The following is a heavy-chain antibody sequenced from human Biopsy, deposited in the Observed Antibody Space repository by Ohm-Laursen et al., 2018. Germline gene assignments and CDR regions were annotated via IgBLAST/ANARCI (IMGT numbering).Heavy chain of an antibody. J-gene: IGHJ4*02. D-gene: IGHD2-15*01. CDR1: GKTFSDYY. Sequence: TRSLTCEVYGKTFSDYYWSWIRQPPGKGLEWIGQINQSGRTNYNPSLKSRVNISADKSNNRFSLKLTSVTSAGTAVYFCGNEVHGRDYWGLGALVTVSS. CDR3: GNEVHGRDY. CDR2: INQSGRT. V-gene: IGHV4-34*08.